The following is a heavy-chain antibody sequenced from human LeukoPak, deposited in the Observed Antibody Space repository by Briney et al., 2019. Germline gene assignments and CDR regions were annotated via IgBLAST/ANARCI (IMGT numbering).Heavy chain of an antibody. J-gene: IGHJ6*03. Sequence: SVKVSCKASGGTFSSYGISWVRQAPGQGLEWMGGIIPIFGTANYAQNFQGRVTITADESTSTAYMELSSVRSEDTAVYYCASSTGAIRGVTIAYYYYMVVWGKGTTVTVSS. V-gene: IGHV1-69*01. D-gene: IGHD3-10*01. CDR1: GGTFSSYG. CDR3: ASSTGAIRGVTIAYYYYMVV. CDR2: IIPIFGTA.